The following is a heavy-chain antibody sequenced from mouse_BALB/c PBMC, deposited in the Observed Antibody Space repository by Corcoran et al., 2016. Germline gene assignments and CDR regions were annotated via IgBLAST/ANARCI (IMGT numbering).Heavy chain of an antibody. V-gene: IGHV3-6*02. CDR2: ISYDGSN. Sequence: DVQLQESGPGLVKPSQSLSLTCSVTGYSITSGYYWNWNRQFPGNKLEWMGYISYDGSNNYNPALKNRISITRYTSKNQFCLKLNSVTTADTATYYCASGNYWYFDVWGAGTTSPSPQ. CDR1: GYSITSGYY. J-gene: IGHJ1*01. D-gene: IGHD2-1*01. CDR3: ASGNYWYFDV.